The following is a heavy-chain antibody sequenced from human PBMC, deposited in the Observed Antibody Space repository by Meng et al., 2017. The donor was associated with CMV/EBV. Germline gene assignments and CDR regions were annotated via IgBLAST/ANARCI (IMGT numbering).Heavy chain of an antibody. CDR1: GFTFDDYA. J-gene: IGHJ4*02. Sequence: GGSLRLSCAASGFTFDDYAMHWVRQAPGKGLEWVSGISWNSGSIGYADSVKGRFTISRDNAKNSLYLQMNSLRAEDTAVYYCARDSFPAGNSSGYYFGYMDYWGQGTLVTVSS. D-gene: IGHD3-22*01. CDR2: ISWNSGSI. CDR3: ARDSFPAGNSSGYYFGYMDY. V-gene: IGHV3-9*01.